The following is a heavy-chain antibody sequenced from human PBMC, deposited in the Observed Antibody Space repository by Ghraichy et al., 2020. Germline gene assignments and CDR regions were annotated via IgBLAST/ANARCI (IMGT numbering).Heavy chain of an antibody. Sequence: SETLSLTCTVSGGSISSGGYYWSWIRQHPGKGLEWIGYIYYSGSTYYNPSLKSRVTISVDTSKNQFSLKLSSVTAADTAVYYCAREGTSSPNYYYGMDVWGQGTTVTVSS. CDR2: IYYSGST. D-gene: IGHD2-2*01. J-gene: IGHJ6*02. V-gene: IGHV4-31*03. CDR1: GGSISSGGYY. CDR3: AREGTSSPNYYYGMDV.